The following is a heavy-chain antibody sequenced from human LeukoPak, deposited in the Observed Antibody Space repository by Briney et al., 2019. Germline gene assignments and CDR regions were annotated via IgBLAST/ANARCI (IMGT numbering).Heavy chain of an antibody. Sequence: GRSLRLSCAASGFTFSSYGMHWVRQAPGKGLEWVAVISYDGSNKYYADSVKGRFTISRDNSKNTLYLQMNGLRAEDTAVYYCARDRDYYGSGSVPLDYWGQGTLVTVSS. D-gene: IGHD3-10*01. CDR1: GFTFSSYG. CDR3: ARDRDYYGSGSVPLDY. V-gene: IGHV3-30*03. J-gene: IGHJ4*02. CDR2: ISYDGSNK.